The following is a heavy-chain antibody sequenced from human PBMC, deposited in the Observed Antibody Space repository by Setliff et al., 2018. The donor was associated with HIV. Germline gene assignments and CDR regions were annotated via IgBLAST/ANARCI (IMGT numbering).Heavy chain of an antibody. CDR1: GYMILGYK. CDR3: ARPRVFDSFDV. J-gene: IGHJ3*01. CDR2: ISPDNGAA. V-gene: IGHV1-2*06. Sequence: ASVKVSCKAIGYMILGYKMSWVRQAPGQGLEWIGRISPDNGAAEYAPKFQGMVRMTLDTSISTAYLEIPRLTSDDAAVYYCARPRVFDSFDVWGQGTMVTVS.